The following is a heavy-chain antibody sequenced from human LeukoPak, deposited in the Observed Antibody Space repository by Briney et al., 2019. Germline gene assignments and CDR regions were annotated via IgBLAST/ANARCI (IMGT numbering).Heavy chain of an antibody. Sequence: SETLSLTXTVSGGSISSYYWSWIRQPPGKGLEWIGCIYYSGSTNYNPSLKSRVTISVDTSKNQFSLKLSSVTAADTAVYYCARASYDFWSGYYPAIDYWGQGTLVTVSS. D-gene: IGHD3-3*01. J-gene: IGHJ4*02. CDR2: IYYSGST. CDR1: GGSISSYY. CDR3: ARASYDFWSGYYPAIDY. V-gene: IGHV4-59*01.